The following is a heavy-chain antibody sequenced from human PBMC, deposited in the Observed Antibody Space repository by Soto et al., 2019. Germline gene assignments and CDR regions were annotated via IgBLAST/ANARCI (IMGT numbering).Heavy chain of an antibody. V-gene: IGHV2-5*01. CDR3: AQEFKAMAGTGLDP. J-gene: IGHJ5*02. CDR2: IYWKDDK. CDR1: VG. D-gene: IGHD6-19*01. Sequence: VGVSWLRQRPGKALEWRARIYWKDDKRYSPSRKSRLTITKDTSKNQVVLTMTNMDPVDTATYFCAQEFKAMAGTGLDPGVLG.